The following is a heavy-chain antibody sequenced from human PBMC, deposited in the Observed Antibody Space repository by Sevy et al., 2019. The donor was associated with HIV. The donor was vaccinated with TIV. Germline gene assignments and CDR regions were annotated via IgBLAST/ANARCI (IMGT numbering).Heavy chain of an antibody. CDR3: ARWSFCSSASCYSRGYHY. CDR1: GFTFSSYW. CDR2: IKQDGSER. V-gene: IGHV3-7*01. J-gene: IGHJ4*02. Sequence: GGSLRLSCAASGFTFSSYWLNWVRQAPGKGLEWVANIKQDGSERYYVDSVKGRFTISRDNAKNSLYLQMNSLRAEDTAVYYCARWSFCSSASCYSRGYHYWGQGTLVTVSS. D-gene: IGHD2-2*01.